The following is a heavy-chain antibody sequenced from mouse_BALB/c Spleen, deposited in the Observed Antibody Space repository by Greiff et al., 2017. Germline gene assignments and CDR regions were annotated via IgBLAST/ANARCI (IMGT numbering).Heavy chain of an antibody. D-gene: IGHD2-4*01. V-gene: IGHV5-9-4*01. Sequence: EVKLVESGGGLVKPGGSLKLSCAASGFTFSSYAMSWVRQSPEKRLEWVAEISSGGSYTYYPDTVTGRFTISRDNAKNTLYLEMSSLRSEDTAMYYCATYYDYDPSWFAYWGQGTLVTVSA. CDR3: ATYYDYDPSWFAY. CDR1: GFTFSSYA. J-gene: IGHJ3*01. CDR2: ISSGGSYT.